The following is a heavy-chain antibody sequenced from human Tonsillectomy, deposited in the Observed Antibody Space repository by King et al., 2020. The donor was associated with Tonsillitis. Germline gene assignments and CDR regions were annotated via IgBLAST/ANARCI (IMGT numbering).Heavy chain of an antibody. CDR2: ISAYNGNT. CDR3: SRDRLAARPEALDI. Sequence: VQLVESGAEVKKPGASVKVSCKASGYTFTSHGINWVRQAPGQGLEWMGWISAYNGNTNYAQNFQGRVTMTTDTSTNTAYMELRSLRSDDTAVYYCSRDRLAARPEALDIWRQGNMVTVSS. J-gene: IGHJ3*02. V-gene: IGHV1-18*01. D-gene: IGHD6-6*01. CDR1: GYTFTSHG.